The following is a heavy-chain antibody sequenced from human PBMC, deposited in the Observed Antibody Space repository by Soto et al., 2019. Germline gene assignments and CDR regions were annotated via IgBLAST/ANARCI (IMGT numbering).Heavy chain of an antibody. D-gene: IGHD2-15*01. CDR2: IIPIFGTA. Sequence: QVQLVQSGAEVKKPGSSVKVSCKASGGTFSSYAISWVRQAPGQGLEWMGGIIPIFGTANYAQKFQGRVTITADESTSTAYMELSSLRSEDTAVYYCAREGSPPLLSGNNWFDPWGQGTLVTVSS. CDR1: GGTFSSYA. V-gene: IGHV1-69*12. CDR3: AREGSPPLLSGNNWFDP. J-gene: IGHJ5*02.